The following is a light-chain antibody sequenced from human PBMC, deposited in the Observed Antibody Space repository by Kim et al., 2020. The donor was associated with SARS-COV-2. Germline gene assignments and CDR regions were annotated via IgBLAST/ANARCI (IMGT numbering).Light chain of an antibody. CDR3: QAWGTRTVV. V-gene: IGLV3-1*01. J-gene: IGLJ2*01. Sequence: SYELTQPPSVSVSPGQTASITCSGDKLGDKYAYWYQQKPGQSPVLVIYEATKRPSGIPERFSASNSENTATLTISGTQAIDEADYYCQAWGTRTVVFGGGTQLTVL. CDR1: KLGDKY. CDR2: EAT.